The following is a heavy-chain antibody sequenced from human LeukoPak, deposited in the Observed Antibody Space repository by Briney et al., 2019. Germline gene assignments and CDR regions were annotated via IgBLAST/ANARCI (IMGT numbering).Heavy chain of an antibody. CDR3: ATESIAAAGTGGEFDY. J-gene: IGHJ4*02. D-gene: IGHD6-13*01. CDR1: GGTFSSYA. Sequence: SVKVSCKASGGTFSSYAISWVRQAPGQGLEWMGGIIPIFGTANYAQRFQGRVTITTDESTSTAYMELSSLRSEDTAVYYCATESIAAAGTGGEFDYWGQGTLVTVSS. CDR2: IIPIFGTA. V-gene: IGHV1-69*05.